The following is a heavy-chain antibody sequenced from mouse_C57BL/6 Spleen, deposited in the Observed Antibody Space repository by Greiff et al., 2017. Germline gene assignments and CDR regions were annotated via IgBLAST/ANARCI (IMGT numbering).Heavy chain of an antibody. CDR2: INPYNGGT. V-gene: IGHV1-19*01. CDR1: GYTFTDYY. J-gene: IGHJ2*01. Sequence: EVQLQQSGPVLVKPGASVKMSCKASGYTFTDYYMNWVKQSHGKSLEWIGVINPYNGGTSYNQKFKGKATLTVDKSSSTAYMELNSLTSEESAVYYCAVAQATYYFDYWGQGTTLTVSS. CDR3: AVAQATYYFDY. D-gene: IGHD3-2*02.